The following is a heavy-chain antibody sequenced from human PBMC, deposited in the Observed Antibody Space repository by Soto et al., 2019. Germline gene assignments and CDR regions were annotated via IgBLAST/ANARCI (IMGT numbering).Heavy chain of an antibody. CDR3: ASRYSSSWYHYYYGMDV. D-gene: IGHD6-13*01. V-gene: IGHV3-66*01. Sequence: PGGSLRLSCAASGFTVSSKYMTWVRQAPGKGLEWVSLIQSGGTTYYADSVKGRFTISRDTSENTLHLQMDSLTAADTAVYYCASRYSSSWYHYYYGMDVWGQGTTVTVSS. J-gene: IGHJ6*02. CDR1: GFTVSSKY. CDR2: IQSGGTT.